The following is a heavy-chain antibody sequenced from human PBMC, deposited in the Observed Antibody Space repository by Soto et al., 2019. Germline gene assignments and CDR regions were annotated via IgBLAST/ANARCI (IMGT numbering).Heavy chain of an antibody. Sequence: EVQLVESGGGLVQPGGSLRLSCAASGFTFSSYWMSWVRQAPGKGLEWVANIKQDGSEKYYVDSVKGRFTISRDNAKNSLYLQMNSLRAEDTAVYYCARDGSSWYDHFDYWGQGTLVTVSS. V-gene: IGHV3-7*01. J-gene: IGHJ4*02. D-gene: IGHD6-13*01. CDR1: GFTFSSYW. CDR2: IKQDGSEK. CDR3: ARDGSSWYDHFDY.